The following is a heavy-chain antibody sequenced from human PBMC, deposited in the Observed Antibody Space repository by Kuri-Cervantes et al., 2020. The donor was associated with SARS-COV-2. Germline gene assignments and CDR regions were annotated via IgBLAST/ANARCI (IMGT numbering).Heavy chain of an antibody. Sequence: SLKISCAASGFTFDDYAMHWVRQAPGKGLEWVSGISWNSGSIGYADSVKGRFTISRDNAKNSLYLQMNSLRAEDTAVYYCARDYYDSSGYAGIWGQGTMVTVSS. J-gene: IGHJ3*02. CDR2: ISWNSGSI. CDR3: ARDYYDSSGYAGI. D-gene: IGHD3-22*01. V-gene: IGHV3-9*01. CDR1: GFTFDDYA.